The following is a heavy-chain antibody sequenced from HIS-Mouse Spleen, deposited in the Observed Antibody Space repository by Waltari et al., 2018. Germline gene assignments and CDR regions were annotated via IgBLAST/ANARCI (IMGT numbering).Heavy chain of an antibody. D-gene: IGHD6-13*01. CDR3: AREIPYSSSWYDWYFDL. Sequence: QLQLQESGPGLVKPSETPSLTCTVPGGSISSSSYYCGWIRQPPGKGLEWIGSIYYSGSTYYNPSLKSRVTISVDTSKNQFSLKLSSVTAADTAVYYCAREIPYSSSWYDWYFDLWGRGTLVTVSS. J-gene: IGHJ2*01. CDR2: IYYSGST. V-gene: IGHV4-39*07. CDR1: GGSISSSSYY.